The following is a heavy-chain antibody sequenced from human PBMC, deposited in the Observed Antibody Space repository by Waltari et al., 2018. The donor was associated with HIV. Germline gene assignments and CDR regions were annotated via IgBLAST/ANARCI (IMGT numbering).Heavy chain of an antibody. V-gene: IGHV1-69*01. CDR3: ARAGIAARYFDY. J-gene: IGHJ4*02. D-gene: IGHD6-6*01. CDR2: IIPIFGTA. Sequence: PGQGLEWMGGIIPIFGTANYAQKFQGRVTITADESTSTAYMELSSLRSEDTAVYYCARAGIAARYFDYWGQGTLVTVSS.